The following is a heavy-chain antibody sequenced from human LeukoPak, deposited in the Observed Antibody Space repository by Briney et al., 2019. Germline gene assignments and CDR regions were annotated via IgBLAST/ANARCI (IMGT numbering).Heavy chain of an antibody. CDR3: AKASLTTVVTSFDY. D-gene: IGHD4-23*01. CDR1: GFTFSSSA. Sequence: GGSLGLSCAASGFTFSSSAMTWVRQAPGKGLEWVSTVSGSGGSTYYADSVKGRFTISRDNSKNTLYLQMNSLRAEDTAVYYCAKASLTTVVTSFDYWGQGTLVTVSS. J-gene: IGHJ4*02. V-gene: IGHV3-23*01. CDR2: VSGSGGST.